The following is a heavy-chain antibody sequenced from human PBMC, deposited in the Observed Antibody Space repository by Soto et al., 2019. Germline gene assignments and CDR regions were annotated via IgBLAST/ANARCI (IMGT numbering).Heavy chain of an antibody. J-gene: IGHJ3*02. CDR2: IIPIFGTA. Sequence: ASVKVSCKASGGTFSSYAISWVRQAPGQGLEWMGGIIPIFGTANYAQKFQGRVTITADESTSTAYMELSSLRSEDTAVYYCARDRRKGYCSSTSCYAAFDIWGQGTMVTVSS. CDR3: ARDRRKGYCSSTSCYAAFDI. V-gene: IGHV1-69*13. CDR1: GGTFSSYA. D-gene: IGHD2-2*01.